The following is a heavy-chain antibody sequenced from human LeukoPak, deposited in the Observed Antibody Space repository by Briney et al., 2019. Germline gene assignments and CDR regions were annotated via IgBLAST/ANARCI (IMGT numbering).Heavy chain of an antibody. Sequence: GGSLRLSCAASRFTVSSNFISCVRQAPGKWLEWVSVIYSGGSTYYADSVKGRFTISRDNSKNTLYLQMNSLRAEDTAVYYGARGIGRAFDIWSQGTMVTVSS. CDR3: ARGIGRAFDI. D-gene: IGHD1-26*01. V-gene: IGHV3-53*01. CDR1: RFTVSSNF. CDR2: IYSGGST. J-gene: IGHJ3*02.